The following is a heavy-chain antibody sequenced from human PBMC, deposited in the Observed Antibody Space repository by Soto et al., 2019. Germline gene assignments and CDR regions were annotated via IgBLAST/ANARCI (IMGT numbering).Heavy chain of an antibody. Sequence: QVQLVQSGAEVKKPGASVKVSCKASGYTFTSYDINWVRQATGQGLEWMGWMNPNSGNTGYAQKIQVKVTMTRNTSISTAYMELSSLKSEDTAVYYCARGSSSRSFYYYYYYMDVWGKGTTVTVSS. J-gene: IGHJ6*03. CDR3: ARGSSSRSFYYYYYYMDV. D-gene: IGHD6-13*01. CDR2: MNPNSGNT. V-gene: IGHV1-8*01. CDR1: GYTFTSYD.